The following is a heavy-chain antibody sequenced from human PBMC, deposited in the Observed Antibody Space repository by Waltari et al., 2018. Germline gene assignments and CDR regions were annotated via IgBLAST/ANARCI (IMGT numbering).Heavy chain of an antibody. CDR3: ARDAGILRAFDI. J-gene: IGHJ3*02. CDR1: GFTFSSYA. V-gene: IGHV3-30*01. D-gene: IGHD6-13*01. CDR2: ISYDGSNK. Sequence: QVQLVESGGVVVQPGRSLRLSCAASGFTFSSYAMHWVRQAPGKGLEWVSVISYDGSNKYYADSVKGRFTISRDNSKNTLYLQMNSLRAEDTAVYYCARDAGILRAFDIWGQGTMVTVSS.